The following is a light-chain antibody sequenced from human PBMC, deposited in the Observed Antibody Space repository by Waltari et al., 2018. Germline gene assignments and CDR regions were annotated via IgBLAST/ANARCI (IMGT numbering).Light chain of an antibody. V-gene: IGLV2-8*01. CDR2: EVS. CDR3: SSYAGRVCV. J-gene: IGLJ1*01. CDR1: SSDVGGYNY. Sequence: QSALTQPPSASGSPGQSVTISCTGTSSDVGGYNYVSWYQQHPGKAPKLMIYEVSKRPSGVPDRFSGSKSGNTASLTVSGLQAEDEADYYCSSYAGRVCVFGTGTKVTVL.